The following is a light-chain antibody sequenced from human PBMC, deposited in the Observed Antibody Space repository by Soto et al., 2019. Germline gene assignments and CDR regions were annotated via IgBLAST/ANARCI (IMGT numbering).Light chain of an antibody. J-gene: IGLJ2*01. CDR2: LNSDGSH. CDR3: QTWGTGILV. CDR1: SGHSSYA. V-gene: IGLV4-69*01. Sequence: QLVLTQSRSASASLGASVKLTCTLSSGHSSYAIAWHQQQPEKGPRYLMKLNSDGSHSKGDGIPDRFSGSSSGAERYLTISSLQSDDEADYYCQTWGTGILVFGGGTKLTVL.